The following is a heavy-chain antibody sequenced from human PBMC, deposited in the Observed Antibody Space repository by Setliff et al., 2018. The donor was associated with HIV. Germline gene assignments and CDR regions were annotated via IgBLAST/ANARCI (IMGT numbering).Heavy chain of an antibody. D-gene: IGHD3-22*01. CDR1: GYTLSELS. CDR3: ARGTYHYDRRGFGEYFYFTDA. Sequence: ASVKVSCKVYGYTLSELSIHWVRQAPGKGLEWMGYFDPQDGNTGYAQKFKGRFTMTRNTSMSTAYMELISLTYEDTAVYYCARGTYHYDRRGFGEYFYFTDAWGKGTTVTVSS. CDR2: FDPQDGNT. J-gene: IGHJ6*03. V-gene: IGHV1-24*01.